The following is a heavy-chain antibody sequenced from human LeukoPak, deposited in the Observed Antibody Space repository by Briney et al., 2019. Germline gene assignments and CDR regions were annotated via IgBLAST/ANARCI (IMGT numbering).Heavy chain of an antibody. V-gene: IGHV1-8*01. CDR1: GYTFTGYD. Sequence: ASVKVSCKASGYTFTGYDINWVRQATGQGLEWMGWMNPNSGNTGYAQKFQGRVTMTRNTSISTAYMELSSLRSEDTAVYYCARGKINGLLWFGGPIDYWGQGTLVTVSS. CDR2: MNPNSGNT. J-gene: IGHJ4*02. CDR3: ARGKINGLLWFGGPIDY. D-gene: IGHD3-10*01.